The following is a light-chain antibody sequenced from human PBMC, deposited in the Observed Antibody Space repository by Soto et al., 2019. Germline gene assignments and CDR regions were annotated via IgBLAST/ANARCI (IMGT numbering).Light chain of an antibody. CDR3: CSSAGSPRYV. Sequence: QSALTQPRSVSGSPGQSVTISCTGTSSDVGGYNYVSWYQQHPGKAPKVMIYDVSERPSGVPDRFSGSKSGNTASLTISWLHAEDEADYYCCSSAGSPRYVFGTGTKLTVL. CDR2: DVS. V-gene: IGLV2-11*01. J-gene: IGLJ1*01. CDR1: SSDVGGYNY.